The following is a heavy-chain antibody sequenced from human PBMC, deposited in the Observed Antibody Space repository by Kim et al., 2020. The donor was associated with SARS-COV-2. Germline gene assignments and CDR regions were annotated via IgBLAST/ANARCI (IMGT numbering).Heavy chain of an antibody. CDR3: ARGDEGYYDSSGYPFNGMDV. D-gene: IGHD3-22*01. J-gene: IGHJ6*02. V-gene: IGHV3-21*01. CDR1: GFTFSSYS. Sequence: GGSLRLSCAASGFTFSSYSMNWVRQAPGKGLEWVSSISSSSSYIYYADSVKGRFTISRDNAKNSLYLKMNSLRAEDTAVYYCARGDEGYYDSSGYPFNGMDVWGQGTTVTVSS. CDR2: ISSSSSYI.